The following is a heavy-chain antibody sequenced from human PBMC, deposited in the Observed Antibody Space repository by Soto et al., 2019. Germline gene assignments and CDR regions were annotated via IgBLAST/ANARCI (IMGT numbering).Heavy chain of an antibody. Sequence: SETLSLTCTVSCASISRSPYCWAWIRQPPGKGLEWVGSLCYSENYYRPSLKSRVTISVDTSKNQLSLNLTSVTAADTAIYYCSRRAPEGFDPWGQGTLVTVSS. CDR3: SRRAPEGFDP. CDR2: LCYSEN. V-gene: IGHV4-39*01. J-gene: IGHJ5*02. CDR1: CASISRSPYC.